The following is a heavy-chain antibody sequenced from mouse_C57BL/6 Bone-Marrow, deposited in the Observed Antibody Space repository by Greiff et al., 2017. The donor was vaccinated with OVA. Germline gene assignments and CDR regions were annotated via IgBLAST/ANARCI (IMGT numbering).Heavy chain of an antibody. CDR1: GFNIKDYY. CDR2: IDPEDGET. J-gene: IGHJ1*03. V-gene: IGHV14-2*01. D-gene: IGHD1-1*01. CDR3: AATGVATRWYFDV. Sequence: EVQLQQSGAELVKPGASVKLSCTASGFNIKDYYMHWVKQRTEQGLEWIGRIDPEDGETKYAPKFQGQATITADTSSNTAYLQLSSLTSEDAAVYYYAATGVATRWYFDVWGTGTTVTVSS.